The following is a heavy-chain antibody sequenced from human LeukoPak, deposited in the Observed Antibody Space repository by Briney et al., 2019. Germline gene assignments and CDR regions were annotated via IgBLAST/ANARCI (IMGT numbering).Heavy chain of an antibody. J-gene: IGHJ4*02. D-gene: IGHD6-19*01. V-gene: IGHV3-30-3*01. Sequence: GGSLRLSCAASGFTFSCYAMHWVRQAPGKGLEWVAVISYDGSNKYYADSVKGRFTISRDNSKNTLYLQMNSLRAEDTAVCYCAKERGPRIAVAGTSSFDYWGQGTLVTVSS. CDR1: GFTFSCYA. CDR2: ISYDGSNK. CDR3: AKERGPRIAVAGTSSFDY.